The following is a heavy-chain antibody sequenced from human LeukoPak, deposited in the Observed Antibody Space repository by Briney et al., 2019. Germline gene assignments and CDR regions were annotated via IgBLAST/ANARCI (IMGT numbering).Heavy chain of an antibody. J-gene: IGHJ4*02. CDR1: GFTFSSNW. D-gene: IGHD3-10*01. CDR3: AREGSGPGYYFDF. CDR2: INTDGSFT. V-gene: IGHV3-74*01. Sequence: GGALRLSCAASGFTFSSNWMHWVRQAPGKGLVWVARINTDGSFTSHADSVKGRFTISRDNAKNTLYLQMNSLRAEDTAVYYCAREGSGPGYYFDFWGQGALVTVSS.